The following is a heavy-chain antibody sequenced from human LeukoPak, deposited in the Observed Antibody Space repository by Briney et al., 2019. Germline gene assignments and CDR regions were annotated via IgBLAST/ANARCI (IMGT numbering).Heavy chain of an antibody. CDR3: AKGRSEYVGATPFDY. CDR2: ISGSGGST. D-gene: IGHD1-26*01. J-gene: IGHJ4*02. Sequence: PGGPLRLSCAASGFTFSSYAMSWVRQAPGKGLEWVSAISGSGGSTYYADSVKGRFTISRDNSKNTLYLQMNSLRAEDTAVYYCAKGRSEYVGATPFDYWGQGTLVTVSS. CDR1: GFTFSSYA. V-gene: IGHV3-23*01.